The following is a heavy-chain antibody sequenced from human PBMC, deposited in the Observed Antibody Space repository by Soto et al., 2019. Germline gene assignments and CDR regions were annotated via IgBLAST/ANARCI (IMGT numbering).Heavy chain of an antibody. CDR1: GYTFTSYD. Sequence: QVQLVQSGAEVKKPGASVKVSCKASGYTFTSYDINWVRQATGQGLEWMGWMNPNSGNTGYAQKLQSRVTKTRTLSISTAYMVRSSLRSEDTAVYYCASGRTRVPTPKRRPYYYGIDVWGQGTTVPVSS. CDR2: MNPNSGNT. CDR3: ASGRTRVPTPKRRPYYYGIDV. D-gene: IGHD5-12*01. V-gene: IGHV1-8*01. J-gene: IGHJ6*02.